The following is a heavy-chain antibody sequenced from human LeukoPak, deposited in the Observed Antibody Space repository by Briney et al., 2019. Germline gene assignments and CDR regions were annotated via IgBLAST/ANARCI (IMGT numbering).Heavy chain of an antibody. CDR3: ARESLAEGSGYYVFHWFDP. CDR1: GYTFIRYA. V-gene: IGHV7-4-1*02. CDR2: IDINTGNP. Sequence: ASVKVSCKASGYTFIRYAINWVRQAPGHGLEWMGRIDINTGNPTYAQGFTGRFVFSLDTSVSKAYLQISSLKAEDTAVDYWARESLAEGSGYYVFHWFDPWGQGTLVTVSS. D-gene: IGHD3-22*01. J-gene: IGHJ5*02.